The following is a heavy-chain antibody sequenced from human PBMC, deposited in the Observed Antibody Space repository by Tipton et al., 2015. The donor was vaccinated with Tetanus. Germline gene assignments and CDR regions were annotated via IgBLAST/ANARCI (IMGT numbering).Heavy chain of an antibody. CDR1: GFTFSGST. V-gene: IGHV3-73*01. Sequence: SLRLSCTASGFTFSGSTIYWVRQASGKGLEWVGRIRSKANSYATAYAASVKGRFTISRDDSKNTAYLQMNSLQTEDTAAYYCTSGTFTRFDSWGQGTLVTVSS. CDR2: IRSKANSYAT. CDR3: TSGTFTRFDS. J-gene: IGHJ4*02. D-gene: IGHD6-13*01.